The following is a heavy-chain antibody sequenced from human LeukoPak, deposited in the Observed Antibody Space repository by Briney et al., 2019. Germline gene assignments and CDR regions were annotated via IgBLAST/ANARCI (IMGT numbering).Heavy chain of an antibody. Sequence: GGSLRLSCAASGFTDSTKYMNWVRQAPGKGLEWVSILYSGSDTYYANSVKGRFTISRDSSKNILFLQMNDLRAEDTALYSCARVAATGNYWYFDLWGRGTLITVSS. CDR3: ARVAATGNYWYFDL. V-gene: IGHV3-53*01. CDR2: LYSGSDT. CDR1: GFTDSTKY. J-gene: IGHJ2*01. D-gene: IGHD6-13*01.